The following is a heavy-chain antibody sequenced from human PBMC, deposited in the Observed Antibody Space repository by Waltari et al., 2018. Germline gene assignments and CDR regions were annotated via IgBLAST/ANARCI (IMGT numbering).Heavy chain of an antibody. Sequence: QVQLQESGPGLVKPSETLSLTCTVPGGSISSYYWSWIRQPPGKGLEWIGYIYYSGSTNYNPSLKSRVTISVDTSKNQFSLKLSSVTAADTAVYYCARHGLERRLHYYYYGMDVWGQGTTVTVSS. CDR2: IYYSGST. J-gene: IGHJ6*02. D-gene: IGHD1-1*01. V-gene: IGHV4-59*08. CDR3: ARHGLERRLHYYYYGMDV. CDR1: GGSISSYY.